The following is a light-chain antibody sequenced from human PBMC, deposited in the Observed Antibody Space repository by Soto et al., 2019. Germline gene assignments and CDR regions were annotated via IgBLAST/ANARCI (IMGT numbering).Light chain of an antibody. V-gene: IGKV3-11*01. CDR2: DAS. CDR3: QQRNNWPPLFT. CDR1: QSVSTY. J-gene: IGKJ3*01. Sequence: EIVLTQSPATLSLSPGERATLSCRASQSVSTYLAWYQQKPGQAPRLLIYDASNRATGVPARFSGSGSGTDFTLTISSLEPEDFAVYYCQQRNNWPPLFTFGPGTKVDIK.